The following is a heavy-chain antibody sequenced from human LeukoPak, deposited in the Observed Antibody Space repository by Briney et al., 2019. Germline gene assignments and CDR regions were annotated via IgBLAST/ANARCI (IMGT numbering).Heavy chain of an antibody. J-gene: IGHJ4*02. V-gene: IGHV1-18*01. D-gene: IGHD3-22*01. CDR3: ARPRSPYYDSSGYSPPYYFDY. CDR1: GYIFTNYG. Sequence: ASVKVSCKASGYIFTNYGISWLRQAPGQGLEWMGWSSAYSGNTKYVQKFRGRVTFTTDTSTSTAYMDLRSLRSDDTAVYFCARPRSPYYDSSGYSPPYYFDYWGQGTLVTVSS. CDR2: SSAYSGNT.